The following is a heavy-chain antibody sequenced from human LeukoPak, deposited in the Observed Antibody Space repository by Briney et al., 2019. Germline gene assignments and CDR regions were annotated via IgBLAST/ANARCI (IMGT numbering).Heavy chain of an antibody. D-gene: IGHD3-3*01. Sequence: GGSLRLSCAASGFAFSSYAMSWVRQAPGKGLEWVSAISGSGGSTYYADSVKGRFTISRDNSKNTLYLQMNSLRAEDTAVYYCAKVPGRFDFWSGPFDYWGQGTLVTVSS. CDR3: AKVPGRFDFWSGPFDY. CDR2: ISGSGGST. CDR1: GFAFSSYA. J-gene: IGHJ4*02. V-gene: IGHV3-23*01.